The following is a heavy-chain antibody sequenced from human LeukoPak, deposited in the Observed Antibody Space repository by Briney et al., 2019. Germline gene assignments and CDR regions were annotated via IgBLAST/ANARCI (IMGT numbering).Heavy chain of an antibody. D-gene: IGHD5-18*01. CDR1: GDGLSSGGNS. V-gene: IGHV4-61*09. Sequence: PSETLSLTCDVSGDGLSSGGNSWSWIRQPAGKGLEWMGHFYTSGHTSYNPSLKSRVTISVDTSKNQFSLKMNSVTAADTAVYYCARGVHGYSYGYVPWELYSYMDVRGKGTTVSISS. CDR3: ARGVHGYSYGYVPWELYSYMDV. CDR2: FYTSGHT. J-gene: IGHJ6*03.